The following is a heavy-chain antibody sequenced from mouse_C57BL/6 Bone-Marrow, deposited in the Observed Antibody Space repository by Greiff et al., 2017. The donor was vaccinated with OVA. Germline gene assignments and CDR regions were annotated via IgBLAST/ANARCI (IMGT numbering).Heavy chain of an antibody. D-gene: IGHD1-1*01. Sequence: EVQLQQSVAELVRPGASVKLSCTASGFNIKNTYMHWVKQRPEQGLEWIGRIDPANDNTKYAQKFKGKATMTADTSSKTAYLQLDNLSSEDTAVYCCARENFGSSFYAMGCWGQRTSVTVSS. CDR1: GFNIKNTY. CDR3: ARENFGSSFYAMGC. CDR2: IDPANDNT. J-gene: IGHJ4*01. V-gene: IGHV14-3*01.